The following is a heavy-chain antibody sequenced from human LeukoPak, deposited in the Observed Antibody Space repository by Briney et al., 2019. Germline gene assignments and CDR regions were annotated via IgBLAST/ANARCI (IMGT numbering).Heavy chain of an antibody. J-gene: IGHJ4*02. Sequence: GGSLRFSCADSGCTFSSYSMTWVRQAPGKGLEWVSGMSADGFTTYYADSVEGRFTISRNYSKNTLFLQMDSLRPEDTAIYYCERDQEWLVSLDYWGQGSLVSVSS. CDR1: GCTFSSYS. V-gene: IGHV3-23*01. CDR2: MSADGFTT. CDR3: ERDQEWLVSLDY. D-gene: IGHD6-19*01.